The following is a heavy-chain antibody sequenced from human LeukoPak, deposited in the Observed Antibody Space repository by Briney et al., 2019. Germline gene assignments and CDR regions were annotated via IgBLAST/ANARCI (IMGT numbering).Heavy chain of an antibody. CDR1: GFTFSTYW. V-gene: IGHV3-74*01. D-gene: IGHD5-24*01. J-gene: IGHJ4*02. Sequence: GGSLRLSCEASGFTFSTYWMHWVRHAPGKGLVWVSRIISDGSSTNYADSVKGRFTISRDNAKNTLYLQMNSLRADDTAVYYCARAYSYGYKGFDYWGQGTLVTVSS. CDR3: ARAYSYGYKGFDY. CDR2: IISDGSST.